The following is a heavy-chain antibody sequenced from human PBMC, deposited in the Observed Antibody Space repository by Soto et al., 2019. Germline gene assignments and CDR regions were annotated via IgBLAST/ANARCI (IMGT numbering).Heavy chain of an antibody. Sequence: GGSLRLSCAASGFTFSSYAMSWVRQAPGKGLEWVSAISGSGGSTYYADSVKGRFTISRDNSKNTLYLQMNSLRAEDTAVYYCAKEKGTYYYDSSGYYQYYFDYWGQGTLVTVSS. J-gene: IGHJ4*02. CDR1: GFTFSSYA. V-gene: IGHV3-23*01. CDR2: ISGSGGST. CDR3: AKEKGTYYYDSSGYYQYYFDY. D-gene: IGHD3-22*01.